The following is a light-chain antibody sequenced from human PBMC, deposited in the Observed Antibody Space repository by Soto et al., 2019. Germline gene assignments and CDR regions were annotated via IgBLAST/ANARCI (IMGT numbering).Light chain of an antibody. CDR2: EVS. V-gene: IGLV2-14*01. J-gene: IGLJ2*01. CDR3: SSNTSINTLV. Sequence: QSALTQPASVSGSPGQSITISCTGTSSDVGGYKYVSWYQQHPGKAPKLMIYEVSNRPSGVSDRLSGSKSGNTASLTISGLQAEDEADYYCSSNTSINTLVFGGGTQLTVL. CDR1: SSDVGGYKY.